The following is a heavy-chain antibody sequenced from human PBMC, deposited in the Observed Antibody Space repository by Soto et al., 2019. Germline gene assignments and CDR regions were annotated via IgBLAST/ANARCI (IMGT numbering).Heavy chain of an antibody. CDR1: GYSFAGYW. CDR3: ARQIYDSDTGPNFQYYFDS. J-gene: IGHJ4*02. CDR2: IDPSDSQT. D-gene: IGHD3-22*01. V-gene: IGHV5-10-1*01. Sequence: GESLKISCKGSGYSFAGYWITWVRQKPGKGLEWMGRIDPSDSQTYYSPSFRGHVTISVTKSITTVFLQWSSLRASDTAMYYCARQIYDSDTGPNFQYYFDSWGQGTPVTVS.